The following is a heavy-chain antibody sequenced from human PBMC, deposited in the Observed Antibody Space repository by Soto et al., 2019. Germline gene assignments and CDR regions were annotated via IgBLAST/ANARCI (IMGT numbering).Heavy chain of an antibody. CDR1: GYTFTSYG. CDR2: ISAYNGNT. Sequence: QVQLVQSGAEVKKPGASVTVSCKASGYTFTSYGISWVRQAPGQGLEWMGWISAYNGNTNYAQKLQGRVTMTTDTSRSTAYMERRSLRSDDTSVYYCARHLKNYYGSGSTDWGQGTLVTVSS. CDR3: ARHLKNYYGSGSTD. V-gene: IGHV1-18*01. J-gene: IGHJ4*02. D-gene: IGHD3-10*01.